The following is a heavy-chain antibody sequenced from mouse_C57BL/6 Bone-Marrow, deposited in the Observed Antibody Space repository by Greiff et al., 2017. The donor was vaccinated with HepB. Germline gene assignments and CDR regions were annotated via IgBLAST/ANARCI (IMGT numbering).Heavy chain of an antibody. D-gene: IGHD3-2*02. J-gene: IGHJ4*01. CDR2: IWSDGST. CDR1: GFSLTSYG. Sequence: VQLQESGPGLVAPSQSLSITCTVSGFSLTSYGVHWVRQPPGKGLEWLVVIWSDGSTTYNSALKSRLSISKDNSKSQVFLKMNSLQTDDTAMYYCARHDSSGYDYAMDYWGQGTSVTVSS. CDR3: ARHDSSGYDYAMDY. V-gene: IGHV2-6-1*01.